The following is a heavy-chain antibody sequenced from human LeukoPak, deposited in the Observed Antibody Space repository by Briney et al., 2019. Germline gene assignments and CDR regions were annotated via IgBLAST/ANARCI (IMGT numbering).Heavy chain of an antibody. CDR2: INTNTGNP. CDR1: GYTFTSYA. V-gene: IGHV7-4-1*02. Sequence: VASVKVSCKASGYTFTSYAMDWVRQAPGQGLEWMGWINTNTGNPTYDQGFTGRFVFSLDTSISTAYLQISSLKAEDTAVYYCARMKRGYYDSSGYYFLYWGQGTLVTVSS. J-gene: IGHJ4*02. D-gene: IGHD3-22*01. CDR3: ARMKRGYYDSSGYYFLY.